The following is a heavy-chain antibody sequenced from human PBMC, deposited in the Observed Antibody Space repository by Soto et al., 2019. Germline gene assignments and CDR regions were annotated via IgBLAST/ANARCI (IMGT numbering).Heavy chain of an antibody. J-gene: IGHJ5*02. CDR3: ARDRARFGADRNWFER. CDR1: GYTFTSYA. Sequence: ASVKVSCKASGYTFTSYAMHWVRQAPGQRLEWMGWINAGNGNTKYSQKFQGRVTITRDTSARTAYMELSSLRSEDTAVYYCARDRARFGADRNWFERWGQGSRVAVAS. V-gene: IGHV1-3*01. D-gene: IGHD3-3*01. CDR2: INAGNGNT.